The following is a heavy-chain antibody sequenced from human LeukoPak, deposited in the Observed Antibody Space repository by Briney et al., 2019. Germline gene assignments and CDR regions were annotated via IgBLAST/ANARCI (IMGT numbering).Heavy chain of an antibody. J-gene: IGHJ4*02. CDR1: GFTFSDYY. D-gene: IGHD6-13*01. V-gene: IGHV4-31*02. Sequence: LRLSCAASGFTFSDYYMSWIRQHPGKGLEWIGYIYYSGSTYYNPSLKSRVTISVDTSKNQFSLKLSSVTAADTAVYYCARVTSSSWYLLDYWGQGTLVTVSS. CDR3: ARVTSSSWYLLDY. CDR2: IYYSGST.